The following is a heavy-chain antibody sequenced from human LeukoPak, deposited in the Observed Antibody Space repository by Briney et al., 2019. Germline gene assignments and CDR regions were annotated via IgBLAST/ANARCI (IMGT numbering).Heavy chain of an antibody. CDR1: GYSFTSYW. CDR2: IYPGDSDT. J-gene: IGHJ4*02. D-gene: IGHD3-22*01. CDR3: AAWGATYYYDSSGYYY. Sequence: GESLKISCKGSGYSFTSYWIGWVRQMPGKGLEWMGIIYPGDSDTRYSPSFRGQVTISADKSISTAYLQWSSLKASDTAMYYCAAWGATYYYDSSGYYYWGQGTLVTVSS. V-gene: IGHV5-51*01.